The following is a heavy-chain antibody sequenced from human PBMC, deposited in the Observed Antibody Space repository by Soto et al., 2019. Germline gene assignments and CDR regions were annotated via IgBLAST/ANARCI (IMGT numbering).Heavy chain of an antibody. D-gene: IGHD2-2*01. V-gene: IGHV3-74*01. CDR2: ISSDGSST. J-gene: IGHJ4*02. Sequence: GSLRLSCAASGFTLSNYWMHWARQAPGKGLVWVSRISSDGSSTNYADSVKGRFTISRDNAKNTLHLQMNSLRAEDTAVYYCARVPYCSSSSCYSYFDSWGQGT. CDR3: ARVPYCSSSSCYSYFDS. CDR1: GFTLSNYW.